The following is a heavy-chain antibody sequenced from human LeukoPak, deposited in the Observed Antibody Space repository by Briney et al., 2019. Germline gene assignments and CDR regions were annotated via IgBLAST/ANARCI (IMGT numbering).Heavy chain of an antibody. CDR1: GASISNYY. V-gene: IGHV4-59*13. CDR3: AKVAYYDILTGYYTDAFDI. Sequence: SETLSLTCAVSGASISNYYWSWIRQPPGKGLEWIGYIYYSGTPNYNPSLKSRVTISADVSKNQFSLKLSSVTAADTAVYYCAKVAYYDILTGYYTDAFDIWGQGTMVTVSS. CDR2: IYYSGTP. J-gene: IGHJ3*02. D-gene: IGHD3-9*01.